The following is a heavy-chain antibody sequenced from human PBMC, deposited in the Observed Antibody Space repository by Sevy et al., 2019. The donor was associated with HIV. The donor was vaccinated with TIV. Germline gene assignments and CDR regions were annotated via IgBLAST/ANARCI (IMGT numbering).Heavy chain of an antibody. Sequence: SETLSLTCTVSGGSISSYYWSWIRQPAGKGLEWIGRIYTSGSTNYNPSLKSRVTMSVDTSKNQFSLKLSSVTAADTAVYYCARDSYGYVPYYYYYYMDVSGKGTTVTVSS. CDR1: GGSISSYY. CDR3: ARDSYGYVPYYYYYYMDV. V-gene: IGHV4-4*07. D-gene: IGHD5-18*01. J-gene: IGHJ6*03. CDR2: IYTSGST.